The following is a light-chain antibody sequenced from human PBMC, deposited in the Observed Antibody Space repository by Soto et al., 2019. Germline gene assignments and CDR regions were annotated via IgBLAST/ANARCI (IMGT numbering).Light chain of an antibody. CDR2: GVS. Sequence: EIVLTQSPATLSLSPGERAPLSCRASQSVSSFLAWYQQKPGQAPRLLIYGVSSRATGIPDRFSGSGSGTEFTLTISSLQPEDFATYYCQQANSFPITFGQGTRLEIK. J-gene: IGKJ5*01. CDR3: QQANSFPIT. V-gene: IGKV3-11*01. CDR1: QSVSSF.